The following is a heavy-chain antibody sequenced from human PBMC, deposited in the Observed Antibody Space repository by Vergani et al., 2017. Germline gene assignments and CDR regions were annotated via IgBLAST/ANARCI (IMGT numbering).Heavy chain of an antibody. V-gene: IGHV3-30*02. J-gene: IGHJ4*01. D-gene: IGHD3-9*01. CDR1: GFTFSSYG. Sequence: QVQLVESGGGVVQPGGSLRLSCAASGFTFSSYGTHWVRQAPGKGLEWVAFILYDGSNKYYADSVKGRFTISRDNSTNTLYLQMNSLRAEHTAVYYCAKDLVDILTGPFDYWGQGTLVTVSS. CDR2: ILYDGSNK. CDR3: AKDLVDILTGPFDY.